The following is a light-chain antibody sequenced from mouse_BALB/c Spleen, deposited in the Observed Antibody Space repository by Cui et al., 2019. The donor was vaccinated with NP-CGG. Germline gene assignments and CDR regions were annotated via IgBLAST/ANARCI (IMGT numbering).Light chain of an antibody. CDR1: TGAVTTSNY. CDR3: ALWYSNHWV. Sequence: QAVVTQESAITTSPGETVTLTCRTSTGAVTTSNYANWVQEKPDHLFTGLIGGTNNRAPGVPARFSGSLIGDKAALTITGAQTKDEAIYFYALWYSNHWVFGGGTKLTVL. J-gene: IGLJ1*01. V-gene: IGLV1*01. CDR2: GTN.